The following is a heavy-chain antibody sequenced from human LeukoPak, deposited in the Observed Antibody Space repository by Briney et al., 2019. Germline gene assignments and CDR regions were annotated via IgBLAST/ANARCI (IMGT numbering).Heavy chain of an antibody. D-gene: IGHD1-1*01. CDR2: LNLDGSDK. Sequence: GGSLRLSCVVSGFTFSESCMSWVRQAPGKGLGWVASLNLDGSDKYYVDSVKGRFTISRDNAKNSLYLQMDSLRVEDTAVYYCAKGKRYPDYWGQGTLVTVSS. CDR1: GFTFSESC. CDR3: AKGKRYPDY. J-gene: IGHJ4*02. V-gene: IGHV3-7*03.